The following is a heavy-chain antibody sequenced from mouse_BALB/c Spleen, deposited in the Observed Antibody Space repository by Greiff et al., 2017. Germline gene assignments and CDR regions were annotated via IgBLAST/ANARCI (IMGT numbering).Heavy chain of an antibody. CDR1: GFSLTSYG. D-gene: IGHD2-2*01. V-gene: IGHV2-9*02. Sequence: VQGVESGPGLVAPSQSLSITCTVSGFSLTSYGVYWVRQPPGKGLEWLGVIWAGGSTNYNSALMSRLSISKDNSKSQVFLKMNSLQTDDTAMYYCAREGYGYDEGTYAMDYWGQGTSVTVSA. CDR3: AREGYGYDEGTYAMDY. J-gene: IGHJ4*01. CDR2: IWAGGST.